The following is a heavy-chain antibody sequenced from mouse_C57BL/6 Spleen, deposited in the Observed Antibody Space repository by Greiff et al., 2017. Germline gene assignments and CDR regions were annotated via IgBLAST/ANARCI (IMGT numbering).Heavy chain of an antibody. CDR3: ARWCYDGYFDY. CDR1: GYAFSSYW. Sequence: QVQLQQSGAELVTPGASVKISCKASGYAFSSYWMNWVKQRPGKGLEWIGQIYPGDGDTNYNGKFKGKATLTADKSSSTAYMQLSSLTSEDSAVYFCARWCYDGYFDYWGQGTTLTVSS. CDR2: IYPGDGDT. D-gene: IGHD2-12*01. J-gene: IGHJ2*01. V-gene: IGHV1-80*01.